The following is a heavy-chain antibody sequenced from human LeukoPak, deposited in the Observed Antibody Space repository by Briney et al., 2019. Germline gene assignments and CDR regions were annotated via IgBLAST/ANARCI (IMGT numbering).Heavy chain of an antibody. J-gene: IGHJ4*02. CDR3: ARDRYCSSTSCYFDY. CDR2: ISSSSSYI. CDR1: GFTFSSYS. Sequence: GGSLGLSCAASGFTFSSYSMNWVRQAPGKGLEWVSSISSSSSYIYYADSVKGRFTISRDNAKNSLYLQMNSLRAEDTAVYYCARDRYCSSTSCYFDYWGQGTLVTVSS. V-gene: IGHV3-21*01. D-gene: IGHD2-2*01.